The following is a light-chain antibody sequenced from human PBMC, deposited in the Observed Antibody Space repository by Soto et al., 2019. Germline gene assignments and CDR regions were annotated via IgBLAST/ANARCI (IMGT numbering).Light chain of an antibody. CDR3: QQYNNWPPYT. CDR2: GAS. Sequence: EIVLTQSPGTLSLSPGERATLSCRTSQSISSSYLAWYQQKPGQAPRLLIYGASNRATGIPDRFSGSGSGTDFTLTISRLDPEDFAFYYCQQYNNWPPYTFGQGTKLEIK. CDR1: QSISSSY. V-gene: IGKV3-20*01. J-gene: IGKJ2*01.